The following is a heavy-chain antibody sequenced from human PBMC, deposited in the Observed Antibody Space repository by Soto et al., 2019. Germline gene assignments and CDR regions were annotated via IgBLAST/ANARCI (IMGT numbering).Heavy chain of an antibody. D-gene: IGHD6-19*01. V-gene: IGHV1-18*01. CDR3: ARESAVAALDP. J-gene: IGHJ5*02. CDR2: ISAYNGNT. Sequence: ASVKVSCKASGYTFTTYGITWVRQGPGQGLEWMGWISAYNGNTNYAQKVQGRVTMTTDTSTSTAYMELRSLRSDDTAVYYCARESAVAALDPWGPGTLVTVSS. CDR1: GYTFTTYG.